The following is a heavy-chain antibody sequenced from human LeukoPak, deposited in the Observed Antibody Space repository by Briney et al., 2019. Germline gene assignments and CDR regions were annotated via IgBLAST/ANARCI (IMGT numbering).Heavy chain of an antibody. V-gene: IGHV3-21*01. CDR2: ISSGTTYI. J-gene: IGHJ6*02. Sequence: GGSLRLSCAASGFTFSSYSMNWVRQAPEKGLEWVSSISSGTTYIYYADSLKGRFTISRDNAKSSLYLQMNSLSAEDTAVYYCAKASDYGDYFSGMDAWGQGTTVTVSS. D-gene: IGHD4-17*01. CDR1: GFTFSSYS. CDR3: AKASDYGDYFSGMDA.